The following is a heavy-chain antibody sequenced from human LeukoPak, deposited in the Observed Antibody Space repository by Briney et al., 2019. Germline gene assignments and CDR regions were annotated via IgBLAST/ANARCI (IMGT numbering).Heavy chain of an antibody. Sequence: GASVKVSCKASGGTFSSYAISWVRQAPGQGLEWMGGIIPIFGTANYAQKLQGRVTITTDESTSTAYMELSSLRSEDTAVYYCAREGGGAFDYWGQGTLVTVSS. CDR2: IIPIFGTA. D-gene: IGHD3-16*01. CDR3: AREGGGAFDY. J-gene: IGHJ4*02. V-gene: IGHV1-69*05. CDR1: GGTFSSYA.